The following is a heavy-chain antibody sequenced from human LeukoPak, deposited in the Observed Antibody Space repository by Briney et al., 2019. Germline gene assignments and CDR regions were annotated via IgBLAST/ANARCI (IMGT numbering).Heavy chain of an antibody. CDR3: ASRPADSTWYGVFDY. D-gene: IGHD6-13*01. V-gene: IGHV4-59*11. Sequence: PSETLSLTCTVSGGSINSHYWSWIRQAPGKGLEWIGYIFDSGTTNYNPSLNDRVSMSLDTSRNQFSLNLSSVTCADTALYYCASRPADSTWYGVFDYWSQGTLVTVSS. CDR2: IFDSGTT. J-gene: IGHJ4*01. CDR1: GGSINSHY.